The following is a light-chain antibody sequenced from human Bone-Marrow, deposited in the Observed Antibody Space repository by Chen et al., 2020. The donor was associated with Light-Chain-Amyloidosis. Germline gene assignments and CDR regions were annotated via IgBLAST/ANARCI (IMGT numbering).Light chain of an antibody. CDR1: QTISRNY. V-gene: IGKV3-20*01. J-gene: IGKJ4*01. CDR3: QRYGTRPLT. CDR2: GSS. Sequence: EIVLPQSPGTLSLSPGEGANLSCRASQTISRNYLTWYQQKFGQAPRLLIYGSSSKATGIPDRVNGSGSGTYFSLTSNRLAPEGFARYYCQRYGTRPLTFGGGTKVGIK.